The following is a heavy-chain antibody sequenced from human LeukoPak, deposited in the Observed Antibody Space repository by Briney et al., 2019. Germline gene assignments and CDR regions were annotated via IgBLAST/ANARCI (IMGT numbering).Heavy chain of an antibody. CDR3: AGLVGRYSSGLYYYYFDY. D-gene: IGHD3-22*01. Sequence: PSETLSLTCTVFGDSVSSSNYYWAWVRQPPGKGLEWIGEMYLSGTSHSNPSVKSRVTISIDKSKNQFFLNLSSVTAADTAVYYCAGLVGRYSSGLYYYYFDYWGQGTLVTVSS. CDR2: MYLSGTS. V-gene: IGHV4-39*07. CDR1: GDSVSSSNYY. J-gene: IGHJ4*02.